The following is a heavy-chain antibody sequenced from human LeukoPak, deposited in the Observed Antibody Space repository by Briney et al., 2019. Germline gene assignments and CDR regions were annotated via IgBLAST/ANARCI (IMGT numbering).Heavy chain of an antibody. CDR1: GYTFTGYW. D-gene: IGHD5-18*01. J-gene: IGHJ4*02. CDR2: INPNSGGT. V-gene: IGHV1-2*06. CDR3: ARGYPGYSYVKLDY. Sequence: ASVKVSCKASGYTFTGYWHWVRQAPGQGLEWMGRINPNSGGTNYAQKFQGRVTMTRDTSISTAYMELSRLRSDDTAVYYCARGYPGYSYVKLDYWGQGTLVTVSS.